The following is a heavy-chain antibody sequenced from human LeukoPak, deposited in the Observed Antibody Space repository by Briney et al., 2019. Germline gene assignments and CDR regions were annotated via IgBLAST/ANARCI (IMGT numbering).Heavy chain of an antibody. J-gene: IGHJ1*01. V-gene: IGHV1-69*13. Sequence: SVTVSFKASGGTFSSYAISWVRQAPGQGLEWMGGIIPIFGTANYAQKFQGRVTITADESTSTAYMELSSLRSEDTAVYYCASTTYYYDSSGYYYLEYFQHWGQGTLVTVSS. CDR3: ASTTYYYDSSGYYYLEYFQH. CDR2: IIPIFGTA. D-gene: IGHD3-22*01. CDR1: GGTFSSYA.